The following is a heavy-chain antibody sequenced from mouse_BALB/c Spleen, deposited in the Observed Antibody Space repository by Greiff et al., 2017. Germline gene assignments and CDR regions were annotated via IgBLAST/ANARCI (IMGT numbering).Heavy chain of an antibody. CDR2: IYPGGGYT. CDR3: ARGNGSSYDYYAMDY. CDR1: GYTFTNYW. Sequence: LQESGAELVRPGTSVKISCKASGYTFTNYWLGWVQQRPGHGLEWIGDIYPGGGYTNYNEKFKGKATLTADTSSSTAYMQLSSLTSEDSAVYFCARGNGSSYDYYAMDYWGQGTSVTVSS. D-gene: IGHD1-1*01. J-gene: IGHJ4*01. V-gene: IGHV1-63*02.